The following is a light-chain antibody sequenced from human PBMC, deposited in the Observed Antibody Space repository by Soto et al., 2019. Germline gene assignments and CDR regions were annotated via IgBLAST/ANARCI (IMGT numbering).Light chain of an antibody. CDR2: GDS. J-gene: IGLJ1*01. Sequence: QSALTQPPSVSGAPGQRVTLSCTGSSSNIGAGYDVNWYQQLPETAPKLLIFGDSNRPSGVPDRFSGSKSGTSASLVITGLQADDEADYYCQSNDNGLSGSDVFGTGTKVTVL. CDR1: SSNIGAGYD. CDR3: QSNDNGLSGSDV. V-gene: IGLV1-40*01.